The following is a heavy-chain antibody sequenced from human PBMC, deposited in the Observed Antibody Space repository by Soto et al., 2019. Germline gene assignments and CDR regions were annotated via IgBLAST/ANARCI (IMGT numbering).Heavy chain of an antibody. CDR3: AKVTSLAAVAGLFDY. J-gene: IGHJ4*02. CDR1: GFPFSSYA. D-gene: IGHD6-19*01. Sequence: PGGSLILSCAASGFPFSSYAMSWVRQAPGKGLEWVSAISGSGGSTYYADSVKGRFTISRDNSKNTLYLQMNSLRAEDTAVYYCAKVTSLAAVAGLFDYWGQGTLVTVSS. V-gene: IGHV3-23*01. CDR2: ISGSGGST.